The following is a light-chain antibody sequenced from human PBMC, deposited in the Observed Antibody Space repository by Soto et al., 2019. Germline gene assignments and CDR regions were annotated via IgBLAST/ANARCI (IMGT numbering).Light chain of an antibody. V-gene: IGKV3-11*01. CDR3: QQRSNWPPLT. CDR1: QSVSTY. CDR2: DAS. J-gene: IGKJ5*01. Sequence: EIVLTQSPATLSLSPGERATPSCRASQSVSTYLAWYQQKPGQAPRLLIYDASNKATGIPARFSGSGSGTDFTLTISSLEPEDFAVYYCQQRSNWPPLTFGQGTRLGL.